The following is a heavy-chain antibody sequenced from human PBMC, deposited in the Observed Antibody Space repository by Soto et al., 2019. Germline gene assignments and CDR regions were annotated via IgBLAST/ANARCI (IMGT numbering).Heavy chain of an antibody. CDR1: GFPFGNYG. CDR2: VSKSDYT. J-gene: IGHJ4*02. CDR3: AREDSIIIPAVSDF. V-gene: IGHV3-21*01. D-gene: IGHD2-2*01. Sequence: GSLRLSCTVSGFPFGNYGISCVRHSPWKWLEWVSSVSKSDYTYYSDSVKGRFTISRDNAKNSVSLQMNTLRVEDTAVYYCAREDSIIIPAVSDFWGQGTLVTVSS.